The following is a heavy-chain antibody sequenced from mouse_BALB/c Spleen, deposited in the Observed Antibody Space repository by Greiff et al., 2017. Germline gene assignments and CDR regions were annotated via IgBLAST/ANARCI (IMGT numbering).Heavy chain of an antibody. Sequence: EAKLQESGPGLVKPSQSLSLTCSVTGYSITSGYYWNWIRQFPGNKLEWMGYISYDGSNNYNPSLKNRISITRDTSKNQFFLKLNSVTTEDTATYYCARGEDYDYYAMDYWGQGTSVTVSS. CDR3: ARGEDYDYYAMDY. CDR1: GYSITSGYY. D-gene: IGHD2-4*01. V-gene: IGHV3-6*02. CDR2: ISYDGSN. J-gene: IGHJ4*01.